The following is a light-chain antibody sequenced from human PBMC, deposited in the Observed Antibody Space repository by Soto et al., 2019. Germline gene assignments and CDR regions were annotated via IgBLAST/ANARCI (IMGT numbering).Light chain of an antibody. CDR1: SANIGAGYD. CDR2: GNN. J-gene: IGLJ2*01. V-gene: IGLV1-40*01. CDR3: QSYDSSLRVYVV. Sequence: QAVVTQPPSISGAPGQSITISCTGSSANIGAGYDVHWYQQFPGTAPKLLIHGNNDRPSGVSDRFSASKSGTSASRAITGLQAEDEADYYCQSYDSSLRVYVVFGGGTKLTVL.